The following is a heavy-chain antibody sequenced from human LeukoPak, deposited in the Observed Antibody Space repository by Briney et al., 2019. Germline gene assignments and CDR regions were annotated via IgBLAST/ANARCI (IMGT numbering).Heavy chain of an antibody. D-gene: IGHD6-13*01. Sequence: KPSETLSLTCAVYGGSFSGYYWSWIRQPPGKGREWVGEINDGGSTNYNPSLKSRVTISVDTSKNQFSLKLRSVTAADTAVYYCARKSAAPDTYYFDFWGQGTLVTVSS. CDR1: GGSFSGYY. CDR3: ARKSAAPDTYYFDF. V-gene: IGHV4-34*01. J-gene: IGHJ4*02. CDR2: INDGGST.